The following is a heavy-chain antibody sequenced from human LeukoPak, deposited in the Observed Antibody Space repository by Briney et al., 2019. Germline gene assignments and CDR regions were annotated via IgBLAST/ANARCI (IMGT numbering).Heavy chain of an antibody. J-gene: IGHJ3*02. CDR2: INSDGSST. V-gene: IGHV3-74*01. CDR3: ARPRSREYCSGGSCYPVDAFDI. Sequence: GGSLRLSCAAPGFTFSSYWMHWVRQAPGKGLVWVSRINSDGSSTSYADSVKGRFTISRDNAKNTLYLQMNSLRAEDTAVYYCARPRSREYCSGGSCYPVDAFDIWGQGTMVTVSS. D-gene: IGHD2-15*01. CDR1: GFTFSSYW.